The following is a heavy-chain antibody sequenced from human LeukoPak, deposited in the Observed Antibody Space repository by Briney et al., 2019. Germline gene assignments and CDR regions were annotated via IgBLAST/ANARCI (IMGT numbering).Heavy chain of an antibody. D-gene: IGHD3-9*01. V-gene: IGHV4-4*07. CDR2: IYKSGST. CDR1: GGSISSYY. J-gene: IGHJ4*02. CDR3: ARGPSLRYFDWLLAFDY. Sequence: SETLSLTCTVSGGSISSYYWSWIRQPAGKGLEYIGRIYKSGSTNYNPSLKSRVTMSVDTSKNQFSLKLSSVTAADTAVYYCARGPSLRYFDWLLAFDYWGQGTLVTVSS.